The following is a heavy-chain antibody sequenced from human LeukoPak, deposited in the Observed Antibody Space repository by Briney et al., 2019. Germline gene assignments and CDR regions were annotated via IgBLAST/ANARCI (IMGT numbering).Heavy chain of an antibody. J-gene: IGHJ4*02. V-gene: IGHV3-30*02. CDR3: AKGDVAVAGTLGY. CDR2: IRYDGSNK. Sequence: GGSLRLSCAASGFTFSSYGMHWVRQAPGKGLEWVAFIRYDGSNKYYADSVKGRFTISRDNSKNTLYLQMNSLRAEDTAVYYCAKGDVAVAGTLGYWGQGTLVTVSS. CDR1: GFTFSSYG. D-gene: IGHD6-19*01.